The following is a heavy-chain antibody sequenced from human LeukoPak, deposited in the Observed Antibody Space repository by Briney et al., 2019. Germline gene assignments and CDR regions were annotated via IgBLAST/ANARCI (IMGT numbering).Heavy chain of an antibody. V-gene: IGHV3-48*04. CDR3: ARDQYYDFWSGHRTFDY. D-gene: IGHD3-3*01. J-gene: IGHJ4*02. Sequence: GGSLRLSCAASGFTFSRYWMTWVRQAPGKGLEWVSYISSRSNSIYYADSVKGRFTISRDNAKNSLYLQMNSLRAEDTAVYYCARDQYYDFWSGHRTFDYWGQGTLVIVSS. CDR1: GFTFSRYW. CDR2: ISSRSNSI.